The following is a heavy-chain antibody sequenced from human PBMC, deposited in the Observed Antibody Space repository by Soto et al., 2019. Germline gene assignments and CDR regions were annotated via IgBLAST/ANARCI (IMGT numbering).Heavy chain of an antibody. D-gene: IGHD4-17*01. CDR1: GFTFSSYG. J-gene: IGHJ4*02. Sequence: GGSLRLSCAASGFTFSSYGMHWVRQAPGKGLEWVAVIWYDGSNKYYADSVKGRFTISRDNSKDTLYLQMNSLRAEDTAVYYCARPYSPFYGDYYFDYWGQGTLVTVSS. CDR2: IWYDGSNK. CDR3: ARPYSPFYGDYYFDY. V-gene: IGHV3-33*01.